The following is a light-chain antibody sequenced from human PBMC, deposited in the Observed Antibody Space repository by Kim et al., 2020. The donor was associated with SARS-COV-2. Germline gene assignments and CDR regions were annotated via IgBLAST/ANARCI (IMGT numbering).Light chain of an antibody. CDR2: GAS. Sequence: SVRSQLAWYQQKPGQAPTLLIYGASTRATGIPVRFSGSGSGTDFTLTISSLQSEDFAVYYCQQYNYYLTFGQGTKLEI. CDR1: SVRSQ. J-gene: IGKJ2*01. V-gene: IGKV3-15*01. CDR3: QQYNYYLT.